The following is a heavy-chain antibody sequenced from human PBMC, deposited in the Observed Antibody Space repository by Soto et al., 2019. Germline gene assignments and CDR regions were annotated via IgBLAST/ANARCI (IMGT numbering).Heavy chain of an antibody. CDR1: GFTVSSNY. Sequence: EVQLVESGGGLIQPGGSLRLSCAASGFTVSSNYMSWVRQAPGKGLEWVSVIYSGGSTYYADSVKGRFTISRDNSKNTLYLQMNSLRAEDTAVYYCARHKRELRSYGTEALGGMDVWGQGTTVTVSS. D-gene: IGHD3-3*01. CDR2: IYSGGST. CDR3: ARHKRELRSYGTEALGGMDV. J-gene: IGHJ6*02. V-gene: IGHV3-53*01.